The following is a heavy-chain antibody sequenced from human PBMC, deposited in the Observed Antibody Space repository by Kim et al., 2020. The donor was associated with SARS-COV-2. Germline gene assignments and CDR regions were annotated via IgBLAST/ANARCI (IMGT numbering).Heavy chain of an antibody. Sequence: ASVKVSCKASGYTFTSYYMHWVRPAPGQGLEWMGIINPSGGSTSYAQKFQGRVTMTRDTSTSTVYMELSSLRSEDTAVYYCARDLNSITIFGVVIILNGMDVWGQGTTVTVSS. CDR1: GYTFTSYY. CDR2: INPSGGST. J-gene: IGHJ6*02. D-gene: IGHD3-3*01. V-gene: IGHV1-46*01. CDR3: ARDLNSITIFGVVIILNGMDV.